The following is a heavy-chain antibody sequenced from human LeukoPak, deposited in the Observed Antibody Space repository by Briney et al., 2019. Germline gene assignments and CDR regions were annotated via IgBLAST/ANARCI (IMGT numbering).Heavy chain of an antibody. CDR1: GFTFSSYA. CDR2: ISGSGGST. J-gene: IGHJ4*02. V-gene: IGHV3-23*01. D-gene: IGHD3-16*01. CDR3: AKDQTITFGVYVFDY. Sequence: GGSLRLSCAASGFTFSSYAMSWVRQAPGKGLEWVSAISGSGGSTYYADSVKGRFTISRDNSKNTLYLQMNSLRAEDTAVYYCAKDQTITFGVYVFDYWGQGTLVTVSS.